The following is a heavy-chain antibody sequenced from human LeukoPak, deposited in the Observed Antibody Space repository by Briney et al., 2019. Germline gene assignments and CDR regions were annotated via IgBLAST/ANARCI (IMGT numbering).Heavy chain of an antibody. CDR1: GFTFSSYA. J-gene: IGHJ4*02. D-gene: IGHD3-16*01. CDR3: AKDLVSHPHFDY. V-gene: IGHV3-23*01. Sequence: GVSLRLSCAASGFTFSSYAMSWVRQAPGKGLEWVSAISGSGGSTYYADSVKGRFTISRDNSKNTLYLQMNSLRAEDTAVYYCAKDLVSHPHFDYWGQGTLVTVSS. CDR2: ISGSGGST.